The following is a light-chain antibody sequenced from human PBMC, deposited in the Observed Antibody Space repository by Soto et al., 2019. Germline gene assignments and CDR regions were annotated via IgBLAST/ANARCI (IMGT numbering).Light chain of an antibody. CDR3: VLYMGSGIVV. J-gene: IGLJ2*01. Sequence: QTVVTQEPSFSVSPGGTVTLTCGLSSGSVSSGYYPSWYQQTPGQAPRTLIYSTNTRSSGVPDRFSGSILGDKAALTITGAQAADECDYYCVLYMGSGIVVFDGGTKLTVL. CDR1: SGSVSSGYY. V-gene: IGLV8-61*01. CDR2: STN.